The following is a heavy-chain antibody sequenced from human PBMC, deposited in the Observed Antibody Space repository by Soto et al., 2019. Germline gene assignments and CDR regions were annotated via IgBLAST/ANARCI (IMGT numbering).Heavy chain of an antibody. V-gene: IGHV1-3*01. Sequence: QVQLVQSGAEVKKPGASVKVSCKASGYTFTSYAMHWVRQAPGQSLEWMGWINAGNGNTKYSQKFQGRVTITRDTSASTAYMELRSLRSEDTAVYYWAREEIYDFWSGYPSNWFDPWGQGTLVTVSS. D-gene: IGHD3-3*01. CDR2: INAGNGNT. J-gene: IGHJ5*02. CDR3: AREEIYDFWSGYPSNWFDP. CDR1: GYTFTSYA.